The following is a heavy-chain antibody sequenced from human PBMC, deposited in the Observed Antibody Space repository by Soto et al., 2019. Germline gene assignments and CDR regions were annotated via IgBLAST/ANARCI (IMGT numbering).Heavy chain of an antibody. D-gene: IGHD2-8*02. CDR2: IYYSGST. Sequence: SETLSLTCTVSVGSVSSGNFYWSWIRQPPGKGLEWIGFIYYSGSTNYNPSLKSRVTISVDTSKNQFSLQLSSVTAADTAVYYCARGRNVLVLYWGQGTLVTVSS. CDR3: ARGRNVLVLY. CDR1: VGSVSSGNFY. V-gene: IGHV4-61*01. J-gene: IGHJ4*02.